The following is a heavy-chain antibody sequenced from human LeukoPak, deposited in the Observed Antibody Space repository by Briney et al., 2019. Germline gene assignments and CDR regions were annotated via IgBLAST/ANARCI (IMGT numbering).Heavy chain of an antibody. CDR3: AVGGKYCAVGACYGD. J-gene: IGHJ4*02. D-gene: IGHD2-8*02. CDR1: GFIVSYDY. Sequence: GGSLRLSCAASGFIVSYDYISWVRQTPGKGLEWVSVIYSGGATFYADSVKGRFTISRDNSKNTVHLQMNSLRAEDTAVYYCAVGGKYCAVGACYGDWGQGTLVTVSS. V-gene: IGHV3-53*01. CDR2: IYSGGAT.